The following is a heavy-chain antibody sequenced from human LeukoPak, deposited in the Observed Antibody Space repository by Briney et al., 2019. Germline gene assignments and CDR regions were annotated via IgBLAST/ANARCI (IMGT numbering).Heavy chain of an antibody. CDR3: AREDIVVVPAAFDY. J-gene: IGHJ4*02. CDR1: GGSISSGGYY. Sequence: SETLSLTCTVSGGSISSGGYYWSWIRQHPAKGLEWIGYIYYSGSTYYNPSLKSRVTISVDTSKNQFSLKLSSVTAADTAVYYCAREDIVVVPAAFDYWGQGTLVTVSS. V-gene: IGHV4-31*03. D-gene: IGHD2-2*01. CDR2: IYYSGST.